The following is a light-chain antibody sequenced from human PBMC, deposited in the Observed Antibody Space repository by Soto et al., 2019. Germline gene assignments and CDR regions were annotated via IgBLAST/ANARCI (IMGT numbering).Light chain of an antibody. CDR3: CIFQLHFSV. V-gene: IGLV2-14*03. J-gene: IGLJ1*01. Sequence: SGSPGQSITLSHTGPSSDVGGCNCVPWCQQHPGKVPRLILFDVTNRPSGLSNIFSGSKSHNTASLIVSGVQAEDEPDDCGCIFQLHFSVFGLGTKLTVL. CDR1: SSDVGGCNC. CDR2: DVT.